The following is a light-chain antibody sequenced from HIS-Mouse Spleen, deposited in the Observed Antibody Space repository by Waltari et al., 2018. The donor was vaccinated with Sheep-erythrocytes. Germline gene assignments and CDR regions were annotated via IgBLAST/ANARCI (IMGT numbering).Light chain of an antibody. CDR2: EVS. Sequence: QSALTQPASVSGSPGQSITISCTGTSSDVGGYNYFSWYQPHPGKAPKLMIYEVSNRPSGVSNRFSGSKSGNTASLTISGLQAEDEADYYCCSYAGSYNHVFATGTKVTVL. CDR1: SSDVGGYNY. V-gene: IGLV2-14*01. CDR3: CSYAGSYNHV. J-gene: IGLJ1*01.